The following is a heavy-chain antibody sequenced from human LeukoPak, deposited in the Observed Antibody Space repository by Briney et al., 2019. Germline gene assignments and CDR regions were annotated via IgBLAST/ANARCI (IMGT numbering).Heavy chain of an antibody. D-gene: IGHD3-3*01. Sequence: SQTLSLTCAVSGGSISSGGYSWSWLRQPPGKGLEWIVYIYHSGSTYYNPSLKSRVTISVDRSKNQFSLKLSSVTAADTAVYYCARVSSHYDFWSGYYWGAFDIWGQGTMVTVSS. V-gene: IGHV4-30-2*01. CDR2: IYHSGST. J-gene: IGHJ3*02. CDR1: GGSISSGGYS. CDR3: ARVSSHYDFWSGYYWGAFDI.